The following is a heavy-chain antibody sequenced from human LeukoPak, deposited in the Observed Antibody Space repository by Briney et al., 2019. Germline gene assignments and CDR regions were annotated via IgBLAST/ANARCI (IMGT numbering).Heavy chain of an antibody. D-gene: IGHD1-26*01. V-gene: IGHV1-69*06. J-gene: IGHJ3*02. Sequence: ASVKVSCTASGGTFSSYAISWVRQAPGQGLEWMGGIIPIFGTANYAQKFQGRVTITADKSTSTAYMELSSLRSEDTAVYYCARARAVGAQVHAFDIWGQGTMVTVSS. CDR2: IIPIFGTA. CDR1: GGTFSSYA. CDR3: ARARAVGAQVHAFDI.